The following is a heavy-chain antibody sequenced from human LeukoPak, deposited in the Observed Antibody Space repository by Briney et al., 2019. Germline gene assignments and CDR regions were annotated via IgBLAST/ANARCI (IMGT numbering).Heavy chain of an antibody. Sequence: PGGSLRLSCAASGFTFDDYAMHWVRQAPGKGLEWVSLISWDGGSTYYADSVKGRFTISRDNSKNTLYLQMNSLRAEDTAVYYCAKEHRIVATTGYYFDYWGQGTLVTVSS. CDR1: GFTFDDYA. CDR2: ISWDGGST. CDR3: AKEHRIVATTGYYFDY. D-gene: IGHD5-12*01. V-gene: IGHV3-43D*03. J-gene: IGHJ4*02.